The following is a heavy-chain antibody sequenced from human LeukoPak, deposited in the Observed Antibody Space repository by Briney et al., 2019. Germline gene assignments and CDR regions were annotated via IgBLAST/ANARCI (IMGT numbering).Heavy chain of an antibody. V-gene: IGHV4-34*01. CDR3: ARGWRIAVAGTSWFDP. D-gene: IGHD6-19*01. CDR1: GGSFSGYY. CDR2: INHSGST. Sequence: SETLSLTCAVYGGSFSGYYWSWIRQPPGKGLEWIGEINHSGSTNYNPSLKSRVTISVDTSKNQFSLKLSSVTAAVTAVYYCARGWRIAVAGTSWFDPWGQGTLVTVSS. J-gene: IGHJ5*02.